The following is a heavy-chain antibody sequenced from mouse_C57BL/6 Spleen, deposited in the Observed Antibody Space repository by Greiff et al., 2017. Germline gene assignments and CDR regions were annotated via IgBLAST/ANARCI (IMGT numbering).Heavy chain of an antibody. D-gene: IGHD3-3*01. CDR3: ARSRDVGFDY. V-gene: IGHV1-80*01. Sequence: VKLVESGAELVKPGASVKISCKASGYAFSSYWMNWVKQRPGKGLEWIGQIYPGDGDTNYNGKFNGKAKLTADKSSSTAYMQLRSLTSEDSAVYFGARSRDVGFDYWGQGTTLTVSS. CDR2: IYPGDGDT. J-gene: IGHJ2*01. CDR1: GYAFSSYW.